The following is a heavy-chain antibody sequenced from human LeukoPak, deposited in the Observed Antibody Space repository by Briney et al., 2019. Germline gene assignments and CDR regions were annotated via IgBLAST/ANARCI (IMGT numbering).Heavy chain of an antibody. Sequence: ASVKVSCKVSGYTLTELSMHWVRQAPGKGLEWMGGFDPEDGETIYAQKFQGRVTMTEDTSTDTAYIELSSLRSEDTAVYYCATDPSMGVNWNFGYWGQGTLVTVSS. D-gene: IGHD1-1*01. CDR2: FDPEDGET. V-gene: IGHV1-24*01. J-gene: IGHJ4*02. CDR3: ATDPSMGVNWNFGY. CDR1: GYTLTELS.